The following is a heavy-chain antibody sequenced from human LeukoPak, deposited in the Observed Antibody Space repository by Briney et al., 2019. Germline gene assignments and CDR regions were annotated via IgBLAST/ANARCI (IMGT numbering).Heavy chain of an antibody. J-gene: IGHJ6*03. V-gene: IGHV3-23*01. CDR3: AKDSSSYDWGYMDV. D-gene: IGHD3-22*01. Sequence: GWSLRLSCAASGFTFSTYAMSWVRQAPGKGLGWVSLIGGSDGRTRYADSVRGRFTISRDNSKNTLYLEMNSLRAEDTAVYYCAKDSSSYDWGYMDVWGKGTTVTISS. CDR1: GFTFSTYA. CDR2: IGGSDGRT.